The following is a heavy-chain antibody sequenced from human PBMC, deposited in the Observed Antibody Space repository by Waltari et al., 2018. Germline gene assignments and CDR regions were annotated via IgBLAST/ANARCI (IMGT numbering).Heavy chain of an antibody. Sequence: QVQLQQWGAGQLQPSETLSLTCAVHGGSFRGYYWVWMRQPPGKGLEWIGEINHNGNRNYNPSLRSRIAMFVGTSRSQFSLKVDSVTAADTAVYYCVRLEDCSGPGGNCYSGDSFALDVWGQGTSVTVSS. CDR2: INHNGNR. CDR1: GGSFRGYY. J-gene: IGHJ6*02. V-gene: IGHV4-34*02. CDR3: VRLEDCSGPGGNCYSGDSFALDV. D-gene: IGHD2-15*01.